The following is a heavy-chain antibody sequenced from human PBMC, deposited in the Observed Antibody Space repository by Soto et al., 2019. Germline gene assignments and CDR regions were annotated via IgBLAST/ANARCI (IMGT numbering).Heavy chain of an antibody. CDR3: VSSMIVVAIGGWFDP. V-gene: IGHV3-64D*06. CDR2: ISSNGGST. CDR1: GFTFSSYA. D-gene: IGHD3-22*01. J-gene: IGHJ5*02. Sequence: GSLRLSCSASGFTFSSYAMHWVRQAPGKGLEYVSAISSNGGSTYYADSVKGRFTISRDNSKNTLYLQMSSLRAEDTAVYYCVSSMIVVAIGGWFDPWGQGTLVTVSS.